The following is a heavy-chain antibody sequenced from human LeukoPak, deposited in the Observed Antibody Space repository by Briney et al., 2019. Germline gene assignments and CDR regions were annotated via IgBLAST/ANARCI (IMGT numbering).Heavy chain of an antibody. D-gene: IGHD2-21*01. CDR2: ISYDGSNK. CDR3: ARGSILSKAFDI. Sequence: GGSLRLSCAASGFTFSSYAMHWVRQAPAKGLEWVAVISYDGSNKYYADSVKGRFTISRDNSKNTLYLQMNGLRAEDTAVYYCARGSILSKAFDIWGQGTMVTVSS. V-gene: IGHV3-30*04. J-gene: IGHJ3*02. CDR1: GFTFSSYA.